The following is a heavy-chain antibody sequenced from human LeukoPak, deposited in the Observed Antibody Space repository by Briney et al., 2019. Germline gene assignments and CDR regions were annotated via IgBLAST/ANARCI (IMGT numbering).Heavy chain of an antibody. V-gene: IGHV5-51*01. Sequence: GESLKISCKGSGYSFTRYWIGWVRQMPGKGLEWMGIIHPGDSETRYSPSFQGQVTISADKSISTAYLQWSSLEASDTAVYYCAIMPLGSGWSPPRFDYWGQGTLVTVSS. D-gene: IGHD6-19*01. CDR3: AIMPLGSGWSPPRFDY. J-gene: IGHJ4*02. CDR1: GYSFTRYW. CDR2: IHPGDSET.